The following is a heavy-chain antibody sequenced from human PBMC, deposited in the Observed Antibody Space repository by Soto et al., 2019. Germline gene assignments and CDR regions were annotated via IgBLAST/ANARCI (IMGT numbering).Heavy chain of an antibody. V-gene: IGHV3-33*08. D-gene: IGHD2-15*01. CDR3: ARGDCTGAYCYSWPFNYGVDV. J-gene: IGHJ6*02. CDR1: GFTFNTYG. CDR2: IWYDGSNK. Sequence: QVQLVESGGGVVQPGGSLRLSCTTSGFTFNTYGMHWVRQAPGKGLEWVAIIWYDGSNKYYADSVKGRFTISRDNSKNTLYLQMNSLRAEDTALYYCARGDCTGAYCYSWPFNYGVDVWGQGTTVTVSS.